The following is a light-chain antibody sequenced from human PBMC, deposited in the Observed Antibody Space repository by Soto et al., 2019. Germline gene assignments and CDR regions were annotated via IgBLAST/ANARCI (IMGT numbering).Light chain of an antibody. CDR3: QRYHSPPLT. CDR2: WAS. Sequence: DIVMTQSPDSLAVSLGERATINCKSSQSVLFASKNYLAWYQQKPGQAPRLLIYWASTRESGVPDRFSGSGSGTDFTLIISSLQDEDVAVYFCQRYHSPPLTFGQGTKVDIK. V-gene: IGKV4-1*01. CDR1: QSVLFASKNY. J-gene: IGKJ1*01.